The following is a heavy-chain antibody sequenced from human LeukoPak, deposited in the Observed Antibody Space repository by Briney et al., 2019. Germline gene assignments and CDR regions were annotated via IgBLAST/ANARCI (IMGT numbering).Heavy chain of an antibody. CDR3: ASSPVGLADFGFDS. CDR1: YGSMNNYY. Sequence: PSETLSLTCSVSYGSMNNYYWNWIRQPPGKGLEWVGRIFYTGSTKYNPSLGSRVTISVDTSKNQFSLQLGSVTAADTAVYYCASSPVGLADFGFDSWGQGTLVTVSS. J-gene: IGHJ4*02. D-gene: IGHD4-17*01. CDR2: IFYTGST. V-gene: IGHV4-59*03.